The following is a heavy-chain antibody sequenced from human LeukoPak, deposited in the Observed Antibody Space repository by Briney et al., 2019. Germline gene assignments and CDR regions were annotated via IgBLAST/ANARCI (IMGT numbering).Heavy chain of an antibody. V-gene: IGHV4-39*01. CDR3: ASQDEILTGYPYFDY. Sequence: SETLSLTCIVSGGSISVSSYCWGWIRQPPRKGLEWIGSIYYSGSTYYNPSLKSRVTISVDTSKNQFSLKLSSVTAADTAVYYCASQDEILTGYPYFDYWGQGNLVTVSS. J-gene: IGHJ4*02. CDR1: GGSISVSSYC. D-gene: IGHD3-9*01. CDR2: IYYSGST.